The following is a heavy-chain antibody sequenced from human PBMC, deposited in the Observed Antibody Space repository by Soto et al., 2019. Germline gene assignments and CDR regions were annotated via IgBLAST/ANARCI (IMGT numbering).Heavy chain of an antibody. CDR3: AREIIPLTTDWYFDL. D-gene: IGHD4-17*01. CDR2: TYDSGST. V-gene: IGHV4-30-4*01. Sequence: PSETLSLTCTVSCGSISGGGYYWSWIRQPPGKGLEWIGYTYDSGSTYYNPSLKSRISISVDTSKNQFSLRLTSVTAADTAVYYCAREIIPLTTDWYFDLWGRGTLVTVSS. J-gene: IGHJ2*01. CDR1: CGSISGGGYY.